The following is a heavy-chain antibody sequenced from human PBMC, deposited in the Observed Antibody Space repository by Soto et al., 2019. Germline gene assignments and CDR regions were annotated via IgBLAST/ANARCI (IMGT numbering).Heavy chain of an antibody. D-gene: IGHD6-13*01. Sequence: QVQLQQWGAGLLKPSETLSLTCAVYGGSFSGYYWSWIRQPPGKGLEWIGEINQSGSTNYNPSLKSRVTISVDTSKNQFSLKLSSVTAADTAVYYCARGRIAAAGRIDYWGQGTLVTVSS. CDR3: ARGRIAAAGRIDY. J-gene: IGHJ4*02. CDR2: INQSGST. V-gene: IGHV4-34*01. CDR1: GGSFSGYY.